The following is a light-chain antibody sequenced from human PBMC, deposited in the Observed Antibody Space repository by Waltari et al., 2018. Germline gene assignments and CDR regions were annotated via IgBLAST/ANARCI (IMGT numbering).Light chain of an antibody. CDR3: QAWDSSTYHVV. V-gene: IGLV3-1*01. CDR1: KLGDKY. CDR2: QDT. Sequence: SYELTQPPSVSVSPGQTASITCSGDKLGDKYACWYQQKPGQSPVVVLSQDTKRPSGIPERVSGANSGNTATLTISGTQARDEADYYCQAWDSSTYHVVFGGGTKLTVL. J-gene: IGLJ2*01.